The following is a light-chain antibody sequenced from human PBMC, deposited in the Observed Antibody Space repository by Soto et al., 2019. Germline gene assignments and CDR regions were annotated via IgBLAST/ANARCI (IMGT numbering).Light chain of an antibody. CDR1: QSVSSSY. V-gene: IGKV3-20*01. Sequence: EIVLTQSPGTLSLSPGERATLSCRASQSVSSSYFAWYQQKPGKAPRLLIYGASSRATGIPDRFSGSGSCTAFTLTINRLEPADFAVYYCQQYGSSPLYTFGQGTKLEIK. CDR2: GAS. CDR3: QQYGSSPLYT. J-gene: IGKJ2*01.